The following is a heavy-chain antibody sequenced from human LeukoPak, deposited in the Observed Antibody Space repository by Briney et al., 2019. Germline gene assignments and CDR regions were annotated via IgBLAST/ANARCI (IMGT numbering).Heavy chain of an antibody. J-gene: IGHJ4*02. D-gene: IGHD6-6*01. CDR2: INHSGST. V-gene: IGHV4-34*01. Sequence: SETLSLTCAVYGGSFSGYYWSWIRQPPGKGLEWIGEINHSGSTNYNPSLKSPVTISVDTSKNQFSLKLSSVTAADTAVYYCARILSGSSSSRWGQGTLVTVSS. CDR3: ARILSGSSSSR. CDR1: GGSFSGYY.